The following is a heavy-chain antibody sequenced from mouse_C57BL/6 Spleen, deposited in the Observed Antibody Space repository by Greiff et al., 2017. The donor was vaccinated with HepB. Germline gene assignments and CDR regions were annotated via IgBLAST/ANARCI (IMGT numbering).Heavy chain of an antibody. V-gene: IGHV3-6*01. Sequence: EVQLVESGPGLVKPSQSLSLTCSVTGYSITSGYYWNWIRQFPGNKLEWMGYISYDGSNNYNPSLKNRISITRDTSKNQFFLKLNSVTTEDTATYYCAREPYYYGSSLYWYFDVWGTGTTVTVSS. J-gene: IGHJ1*03. D-gene: IGHD1-1*01. CDR3: AREPYYYGSSLYWYFDV. CDR1: GYSITSGYY. CDR2: ISYDGSN.